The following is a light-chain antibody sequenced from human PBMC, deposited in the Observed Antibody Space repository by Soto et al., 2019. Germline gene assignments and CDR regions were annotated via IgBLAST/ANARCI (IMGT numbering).Light chain of an antibody. V-gene: IGKV3-20*01. CDR3: QQYGSSFSTT. J-gene: IGKJ5*01. Sequence: EIVLTQSPGTLSLSPGERATLSCRASQSVSSSYLAWYQQKPGQAPRLLIYGASSRATGIPDRFSGSGSGTDFNLTISRLEPEDFAVYYCQQYGSSFSTTFGQGTRLEIK. CDR1: QSVSSSY. CDR2: GAS.